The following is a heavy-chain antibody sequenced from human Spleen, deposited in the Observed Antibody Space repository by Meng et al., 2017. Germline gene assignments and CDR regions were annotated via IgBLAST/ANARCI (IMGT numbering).Heavy chain of an antibody. CDR1: GYSITVSYN. V-gene: IGHV4-38-2*01. J-gene: IGHJ6*02. D-gene: IGHD2-21*02. CDR2: IYQSGST. CDR3: AGGAVVTLIFYHAMDV. Sequence: SETLSLTCAVSGYSITVSYNWGWIRQSPGKGLEWIGSIYQSGSTYYNSSFKSRVTMSADTSKNHFSLKLTFVTAADTAVYYCAGGAVVTLIFYHAMDVWGQGTTVTVTS.